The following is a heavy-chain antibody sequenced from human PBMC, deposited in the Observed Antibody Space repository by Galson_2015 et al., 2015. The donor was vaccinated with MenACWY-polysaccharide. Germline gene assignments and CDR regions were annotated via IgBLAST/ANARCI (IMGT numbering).Heavy chain of an antibody. D-gene: IGHD2-21*01. CDR1: GFTFSTYE. Sequence: SLRLSCAASGFTFSTYEMNWVRQAPGRGPEWLSYINVNSHTTYYADSVKGRFTISRDNAKNSLYLQMNSLRAEDTAVYYCASLLSGDSPRDYWGQGTLVTVSS. CDR2: INVNSHTT. J-gene: IGHJ4*02. V-gene: IGHV3-48*03. CDR3: ASLLSGDSPRDY.